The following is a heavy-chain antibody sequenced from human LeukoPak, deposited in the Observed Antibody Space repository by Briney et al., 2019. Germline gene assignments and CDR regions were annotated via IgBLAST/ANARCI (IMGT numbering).Heavy chain of an antibody. V-gene: IGHV4-39*07. CDR2: IYYSGST. D-gene: IGHD3-22*01. CDR3: ARVFPRYYCDSSGHLGYDY. Sequence: SETLSLTCTVFGDSIRSTTYYWAWIRQPPGKGLEWIGTIYYSGSTYYNPSLKGRVTISVDTSKNQFSLKLSSVTAADTAVYYCARVFPRYYCDSSGHLGYDYWGQGTLVTVSS. CDR1: GDSIRSTTYY. J-gene: IGHJ4*02.